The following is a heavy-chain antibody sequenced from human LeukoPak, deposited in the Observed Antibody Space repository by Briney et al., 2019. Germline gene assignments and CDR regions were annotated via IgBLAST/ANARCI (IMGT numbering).Heavy chain of an antibody. Sequence: PGGSLRLSCAASSFTFSSYGMHWVRQAPGNGLEWVALISYDGSNKYYTDSVKGRFTISRDNSKNTLYLQMDSLRAEDTAVYYCAKDRGYSYGYFDYWGQGTLVTVSS. J-gene: IGHJ4*02. CDR3: AKDRGYSYGYFDY. V-gene: IGHV3-30*18. CDR2: ISYDGSNK. CDR1: SFTFSSYG. D-gene: IGHD5-18*01.